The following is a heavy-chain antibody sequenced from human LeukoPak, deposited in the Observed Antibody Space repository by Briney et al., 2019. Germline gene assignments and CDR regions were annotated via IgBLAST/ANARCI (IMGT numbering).Heavy chain of an antibody. CDR2: ISAYNGNT. V-gene: IGHV1-18*01. CDR3: ARRSTWDYYMDV. J-gene: IGHJ6*03. CDR1: GYTFTSYG. D-gene: IGHD2-2*01. Sequence: ASVKVSCKASGYTFTSYGISWVRQAPGQGLEWMGWISAYNGNTNYAQKVQGRVTMTTDISTSTAYIELRSLRSDDTAVYYCARRSTWDYYMDVWGKGTTVTVSS.